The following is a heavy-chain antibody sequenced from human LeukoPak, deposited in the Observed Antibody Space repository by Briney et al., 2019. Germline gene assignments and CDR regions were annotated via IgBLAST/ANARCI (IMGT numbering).Heavy chain of an antibody. V-gene: IGHV1-69*13. D-gene: IGHD4-23*01. CDR2: IIPIFGTA. J-gene: IGHJ4*02. CDR1: GYTFTGYY. Sequence: SVKVSCKASGYTFTGYYMHWVRQAPGQGLEWMGGIIPIFGTANYAQKFQGRVTITADESTSTAYMELSSLRSEDTAVYYCARDGYGGAFDYWGQGTLVTVSS. CDR3: ARDGYGGAFDY.